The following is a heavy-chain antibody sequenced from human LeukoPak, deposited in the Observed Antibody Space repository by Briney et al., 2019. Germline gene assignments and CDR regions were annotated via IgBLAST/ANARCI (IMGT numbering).Heavy chain of an antibody. Sequence: SETLSLTCTVSGGSISSYYWSWIRQPPGKGLEWIGYIYYSGSTNYNPSLKSRVTISVDTSKNQFSLKLSSVTAADTAVYYCARHRHPYIAALGYWGQGTLVTVSS. D-gene: IGHD6-13*01. J-gene: IGHJ4*02. CDR3: ARHRHPYIAALGY. CDR1: GGSISSYY. CDR2: IYYSGST. V-gene: IGHV4-59*08.